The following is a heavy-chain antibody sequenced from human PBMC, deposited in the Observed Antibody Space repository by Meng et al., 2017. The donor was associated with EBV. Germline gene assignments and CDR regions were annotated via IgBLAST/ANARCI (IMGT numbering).Heavy chain of an antibody. V-gene: IGHV1-3*01. CDR1: GYAFTSYI. Sequence: QVQLVQSGAEGKNPGASGKVSCKASGYAFTSYILHWVRQAPGQRLEWMGWINVGVGYTKYSQKFQGRVTISSDTSATTGYMELSSLRSEDTAVYYCVRGPPVGVPGPGDYWGQGTLVTVSS. J-gene: IGHJ4*02. CDR2: INVGVGYT. CDR3: VRGPPVGVPGPGDY. D-gene: IGHD2-21*01.